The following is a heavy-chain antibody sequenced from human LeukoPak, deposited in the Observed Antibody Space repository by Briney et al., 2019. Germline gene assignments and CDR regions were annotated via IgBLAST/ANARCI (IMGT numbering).Heavy chain of an antibody. J-gene: IGHJ4*02. CDR2: IYTSGST. CDR3: ARVARDYFDY. CDR1: GGSISSGSYY. Sequence: SQTLSLTCTVSGGSISSGSYYWSWIRQPAGKGLEWIGRIYTSGSTNYNPSLKSRVTISVDTSKNQFSLKLSSVTAADTAVYYCARVARDYFDYWGQGTLVTVSA. V-gene: IGHV4-61*02. D-gene: IGHD3-3*02.